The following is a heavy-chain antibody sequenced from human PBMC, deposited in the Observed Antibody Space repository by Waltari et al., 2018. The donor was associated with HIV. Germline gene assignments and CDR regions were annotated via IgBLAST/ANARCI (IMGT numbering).Heavy chain of an antibody. V-gene: IGHV4-39*01. CDR2: THYNGTT. J-gene: IGHJ1*01. CDR3: ARKGWLGGRYFQH. Sequence: QLQLRESGPGLVKPSGTLSLSCIVSGGAISRSIYFWGWIRQTPGKGLEWIGSTHYNGTTHYNPSLKSRVTISIDTSKNQFSLKVTSVTAADTAAYYWARKGWLGGRYFQHWGLGTLVTVSS. CDR1: GGAISRSIYF. D-gene: IGHD6-19*01.